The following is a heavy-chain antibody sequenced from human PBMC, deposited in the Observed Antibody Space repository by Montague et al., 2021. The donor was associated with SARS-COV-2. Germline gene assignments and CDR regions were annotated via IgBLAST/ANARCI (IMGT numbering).Heavy chain of an antibody. Sequence: SETLSLTCSIPGVSITSYYWSWVRQPAGKGLEWIGHIYASGSTNYSPSLKSRVRLSIDNPKNQFSLKLESLNAADTAVYYCVRDGGNWYYFDYWGQGALVTVSS. CDR1: GVSITSYY. CDR2: IYASGST. J-gene: IGHJ4*02. CDR3: VRDGGNWYYFDY. D-gene: IGHD3-16*01. V-gene: IGHV4-4*07.